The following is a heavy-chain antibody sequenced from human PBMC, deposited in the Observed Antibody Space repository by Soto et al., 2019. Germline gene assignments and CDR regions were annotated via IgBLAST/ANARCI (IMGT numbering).Heavy chain of an antibody. Sequence: ASVKVSCKASGYTFTGYYMHWVRQAPGQGLEWMGWINPNSGGTNYAQKFQGWVTMTRDTSISTAYMELSRLRSDDTAVYYCARVRTGAATYDAFDIWGQGTMVTVSS. D-gene: IGHD2-8*02. CDR2: INPNSGGT. CDR3: ARVRTGAATYDAFDI. V-gene: IGHV1-2*04. CDR1: GYTFTGYY. J-gene: IGHJ3*02.